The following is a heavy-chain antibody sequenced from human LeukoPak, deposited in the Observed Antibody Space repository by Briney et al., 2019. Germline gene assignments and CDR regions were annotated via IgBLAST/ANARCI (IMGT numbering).Heavy chain of an antibody. V-gene: IGHV3-30*02. J-gene: IGHJ4*02. Sequence: GGSLRLFCAASGFTFSNYGMHWVRQAPGKGLEWVAFIRYDGTNKYYADSVKGRFTISRDNSKNTLYLQMNSLRAEDTAVYYCAKDTYDSSGYYRRFDYWGQGTLVTVSS. D-gene: IGHD3-22*01. CDR2: IRYDGTNK. CDR1: GFTFSNYG. CDR3: AKDTYDSSGYYRRFDY.